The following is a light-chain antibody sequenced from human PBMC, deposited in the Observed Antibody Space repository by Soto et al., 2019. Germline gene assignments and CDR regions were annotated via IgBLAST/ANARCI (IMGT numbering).Light chain of an antibody. V-gene: IGKV3-11*01. CDR1: QSVEKY. Sequence: EVVLTQSPATLSLSPGERAILSCRASQSVEKYLVWYQQKPGQAPRLLIYDTSNRATGITARFSGSGSETDFTRTISSLEPEDFAVYFCQQRKHWPPLTFGGGTKVELK. CDR3: QQRKHWPPLT. J-gene: IGKJ4*01. CDR2: DTS.